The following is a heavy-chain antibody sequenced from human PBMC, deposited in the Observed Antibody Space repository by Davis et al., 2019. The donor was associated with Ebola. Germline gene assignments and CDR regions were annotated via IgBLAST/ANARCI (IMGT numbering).Heavy chain of an antibody. V-gene: IGHV1-69*10. D-gene: IGHD6-19*01. CDR2: IIPVFGIP. CDR3: ARASGYSSGWYVWFFDH. Sequence: SVKVSCKASGGTFSSYGISWVRQAPGQGPDWMGGIIPVFGIPNYAQKFQGRVTLTIETSTDTAYMELTSLTSDDSAVYYCARASGYSSGWYVWFFDHWGQGTLVTVSS. CDR1: GGTFSSYG. J-gene: IGHJ4*02.